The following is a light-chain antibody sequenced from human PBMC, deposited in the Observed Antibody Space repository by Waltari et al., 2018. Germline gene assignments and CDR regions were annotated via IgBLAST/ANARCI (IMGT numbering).Light chain of an antibody. CDR2: AAS. V-gene: IGKV3-20*01. J-gene: IGKJ1*01. Sequence: EIVFTLSPDMLFLFSGDIVTLSCSASQSLTVNYLAWYQQKPGQAPRLLIYAASSRATGVPDRFSGSGSGAHFTLAISRLEPEDFAVYYCQQFESAPRTFGQGTKVEIK. CDR3: QQFESAPRT. CDR1: QSLTVNY.